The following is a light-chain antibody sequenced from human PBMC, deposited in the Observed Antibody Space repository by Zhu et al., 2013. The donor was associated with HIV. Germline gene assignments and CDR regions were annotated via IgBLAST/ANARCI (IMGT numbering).Light chain of an antibody. CDR2: DAS. V-gene: IGKV1-5*01. J-gene: IGKJ2*03. CDR3: QQYNTFAYS. CDR1: QSIRKW. Sequence: DIQMTQSPPTLSATVGGRVTITCRASQSIRKWVAWYQQKPGKAPKLLIYDASILKSGVSSRFSGSGSGTEFTLTISSLQPDDFATYYCQQYNTFAYSFGQGTKLQIK.